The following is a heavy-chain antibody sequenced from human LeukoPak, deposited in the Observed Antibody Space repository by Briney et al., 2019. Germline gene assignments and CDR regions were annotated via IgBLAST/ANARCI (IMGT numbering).Heavy chain of an antibody. CDR1: GDSVSRSDSY. J-gene: IGHJ6*03. V-gene: IGHV4-39*07. CDR3: ARTPHYYYYMDV. Sequence: SETLSLTCSVSGDSVSRSDSYWDWIRQPPGKGLEWIGRIYTSGSTNYNPSLKSRVTISVDTSKNQFSLKLSSVTAADTAVYYCARTPHYYYYMDVWGKGTTVTVSS. CDR2: IYTSGST.